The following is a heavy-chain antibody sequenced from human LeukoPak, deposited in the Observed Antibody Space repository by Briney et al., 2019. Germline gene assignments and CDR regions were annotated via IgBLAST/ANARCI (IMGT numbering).Heavy chain of an antibody. CDR1: GGSFSDYY. D-gene: IGHD4-23*01. V-gene: IGHV4-59*01. CDR3: AREGYGGNPDY. J-gene: IGHJ4*02. CDR2: IYYSGST. Sequence: PSETLSLTCAVYGGSFSDYYWTWIRQPPGKGLEWIGYIYYSGSTNYNPSLKSRVTISVDTSKNQFSLKLSSVTAADTAVYYCAREGYGGNPDYWGQGTLVTVSS.